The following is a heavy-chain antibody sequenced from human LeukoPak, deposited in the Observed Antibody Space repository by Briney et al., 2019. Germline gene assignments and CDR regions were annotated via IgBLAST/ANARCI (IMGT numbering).Heavy chain of an antibody. D-gene: IGHD3-22*01. CDR3: ARGPNDSSGYLAQSYYYYMDV. Sequence: ASVKVSCKASGYTFTDYYMHWVRQAPGQGLEWMGRINPNSGGTNYAQKFQGRVTMTRDTSISTAYMELSRLRSDDTAVYYCARGPNDSSGYLAQSYYYYMDVWGKGTTVTVS. J-gene: IGHJ6*03. CDR2: INPNSGGT. CDR1: GYTFTDYY. V-gene: IGHV1-2*06.